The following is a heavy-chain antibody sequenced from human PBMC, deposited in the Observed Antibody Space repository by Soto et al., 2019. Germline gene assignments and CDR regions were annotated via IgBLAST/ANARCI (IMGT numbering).Heavy chain of an antibody. Sequence: GESLKISCKGSGYSFTSCWIGWVRQMPGKGLEWMGIIYPGDSDTRYSPSFQGQVTISADKSISTAYLQWSSLKASDTAVYYCARDPSSSWLSWFDPWGRGTLVTVSS. CDR2: IYPGDSDT. V-gene: IGHV5-51*01. J-gene: IGHJ5*02. CDR3: ARDPSSSWLSWFDP. D-gene: IGHD6-13*01. CDR1: GYSFTSCW.